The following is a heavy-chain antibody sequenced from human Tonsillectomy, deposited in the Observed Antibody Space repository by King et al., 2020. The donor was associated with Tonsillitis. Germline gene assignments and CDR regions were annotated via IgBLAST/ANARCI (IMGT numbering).Heavy chain of an antibody. CDR3: TRGPRTGAFDI. V-gene: IGHV1-2*02. D-gene: IGHD1-14*01. CDR2: INPNSGGT. CDR1: GYTFTGYY. Sequence: QLVQSGAEVKKPGASVKVSCKASGYTFTGYYMHWVRQAPGQGLEWMGWINPNSGGTNYPPKFQGRVTMTRDTSISQACMELSRPRSDDTAVYYCTRGPRTGAFDIWGQGTMVTVSS. J-gene: IGHJ3*02.